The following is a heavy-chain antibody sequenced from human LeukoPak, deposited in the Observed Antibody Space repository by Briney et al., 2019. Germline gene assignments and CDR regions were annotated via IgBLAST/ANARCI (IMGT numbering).Heavy chain of an antibody. D-gene: IGHD1-1*01. Sequence: GRSLRLSCAASGFPFNDYSMNGVRQAPGKGLEWISYIGISSGNTKYADSVKGRFTISGDNAKNSLYLQMNNLRVEDTAVYYCASDHNYAFDNWGQGTLVTVSS. CDR2: IGISSGNT. CDR1: GFPFNDYS. CDR3: ASDHNYAFDN. V-gene: IGHV3-48*04. J-gene: IGHJ4*02.